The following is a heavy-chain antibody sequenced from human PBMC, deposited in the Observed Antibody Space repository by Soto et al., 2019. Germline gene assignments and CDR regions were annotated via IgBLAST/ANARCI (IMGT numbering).Heavy chain of an antibody. V-gene: IGHV1-8*01. CDR1: GYTFTSYD. D-gene: IGHD3-3*02. CDR3: ARDKGRPQLGGNYYYITDV. CDR2: MNPNSGNT. J-gene: IGHJ6*02. Sequence: GASVKVSCKASGYTFTSYDINWVRQATGQGLEWMGWMNPNSGNTGYAQKFQGRVTITADESARTVYMELNGLRSEDTAVYYCARDKGRPQLGGNYYYITDVWGQGTSVTVSS.